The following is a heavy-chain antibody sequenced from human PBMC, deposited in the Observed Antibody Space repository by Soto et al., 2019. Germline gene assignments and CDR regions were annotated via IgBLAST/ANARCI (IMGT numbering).Heavy chain of an antibody. D-gene: IGHD2-8*01. CDR1: GFTFSSYS. CDR3: VREKGSCINGVCYRDYYGMDV. V-gene: IGHV3-21*01. CDR2: ISRSSRDI. Sequence: EVQLAESGGGLVKPGGSLRLSCAGSGFTFSSYSMNWVRQAPGKGLEWVSSISRSSRDIFYADSVKGRFTISRDNAKTSLYLQMNSLSAEDTAVYYCVREKGSCINGVCYRDYYGMDVWGQGTTVTVSS. J-gene: IGHJ6*02.